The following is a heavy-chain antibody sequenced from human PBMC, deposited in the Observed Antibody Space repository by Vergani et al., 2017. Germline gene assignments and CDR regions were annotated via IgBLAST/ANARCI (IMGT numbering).Heavy chain of an antibody. CDR2: IYTSGST. D-gene: IGHD3-3*01. Sequence: QVQLQESGPGLVKPSQTLSLTCTVSGGSISSGSYYWSWIRQPAGKGLEWIGRIYTSGSTNYNPSLKSRVTISVDTSKNQFSLKLSSVTAADTAVYYCARALYYDFWSGYDDYYYYMDVWGKGP. CDR1: GGSISSGSYY. J-gene: IGHJ6*03. V-gene: IGHV4-61*02. CDR3: ARALYYDFWSGYDDYYYYMDV.